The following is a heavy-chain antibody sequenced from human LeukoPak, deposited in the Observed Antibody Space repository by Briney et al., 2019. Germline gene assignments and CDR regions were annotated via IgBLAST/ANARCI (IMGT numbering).Heavy chain of an antibody. Sequence: GASVKVSCKASRYTFTSYYMHWVRQAPGQGLEWMGIINPSGGSTSYAQKFQGRVTMTRDMSTSTVYMELSSLRSEDTAVYYCARDQNYDFWSGYSEGYFDYWGQGTLVTVSS. CDR2: INPSGGST. J-gene: IGHJ4*02. D-gene: IGHD3-3*01. CDR1: RYTFTSYY. CDR3: ARDQNYDFWSGYSEGYFDY. V-gene: IGHV1-46*01.